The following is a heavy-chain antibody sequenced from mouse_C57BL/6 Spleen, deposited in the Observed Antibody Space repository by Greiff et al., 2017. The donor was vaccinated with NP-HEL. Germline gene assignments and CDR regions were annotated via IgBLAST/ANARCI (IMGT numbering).Heavy chain of an antibody. Sequence: QVQLKESGAELVRPGASVTLSCKASGYTFTDYEMHWVKQTPVHGLEWIGAIDPETGGTAYNQKFKGKAILTADKSSSTAYMELRSLTSEDSAVYYCTRVPPYRTGYAMDYWGQGTSVTVSS. J-gene: IGHJ4*01. CDR2: IDPETGGT. V-gene: IGHV1-15*01. CDR1: GYTFTDYE. D-gene: IGHD2-10*01. CDR3: TRVPPYRTGYAMDY.